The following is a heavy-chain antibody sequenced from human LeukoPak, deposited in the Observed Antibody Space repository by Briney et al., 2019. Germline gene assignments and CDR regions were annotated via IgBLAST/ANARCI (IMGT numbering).Heavy chain of an antibody. CDR2: ISSNGGST. CDR1: GFTFNSYY. D-gene: IGHD6-19*01. J-gene: IGHJ4*02. CDR3: VRRSSGWSFDC. Sequence: PGGSLRLSCSASGFTFNSYYMSWVRQAPGKGLEYVSAISSNGGSTNYADSVKGRFTISRDNSKNTLYLQMSSLRAEDTAVYYCVRRSSGWSFDCWGQGTLVTVSS. V-gene: IGHV3-64D*06.